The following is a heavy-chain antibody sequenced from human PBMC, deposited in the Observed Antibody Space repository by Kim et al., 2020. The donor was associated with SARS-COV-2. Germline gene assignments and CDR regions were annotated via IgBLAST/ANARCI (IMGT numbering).Heavy chain of an antibody. J-gene: IGHJ4*02. Sequence: GGSLRLSCAASGFTFSSYAMSWVRQAPGKGLEWVSAISGSGGSTYYADSVKGRFTISRDNSKNTLYLQMNSLRAEDTAVYYCAKAGDYYGSGSLVYFDYWGQGTLVTVSS. CDR1: GFTFSSYA. CDR2: ISGSGGST. V-gene: IGHV3-23*01. CDR3: AKAGDYYGSGSLVYFDY. D-gene: IGHD3-10*01.